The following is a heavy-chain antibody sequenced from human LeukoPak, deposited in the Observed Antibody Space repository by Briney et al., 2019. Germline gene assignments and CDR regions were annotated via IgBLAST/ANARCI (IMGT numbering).Heavy chain of an antibody. CDR1: GFTFSSYS. D-gene: IGHD5-18*01. Sequence: PGGSLRLSCAASGFTFSSYSMNWVRQAPGKGLEWVAIISYDGSNKYYADSVKGRFTISRDNSKNTLYLQMNSLRAEDTAVYYCAKATAMVTGYDYWGQGTLVTVSS. CDR3: AKATAMVTGYDY. J-gene: IGHJ4*02. CDR2: ISYDGSNK. V-gene: IGHV3-30*18.